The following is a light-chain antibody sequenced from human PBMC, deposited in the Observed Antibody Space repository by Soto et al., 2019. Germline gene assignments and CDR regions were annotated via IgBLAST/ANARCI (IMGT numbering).Light chain of an antibody. J-gene: IGKJ5*01. V-gene: IGKV1-39*01. CDR2: TTS. CDR1: QTISNY. CDR3: QQGYAIPLT. Sequence: DIQMTQSPSSLSASVGDRVSITCRASQTISNYLNLFQQKPGEAPNLLIYTTSTLQSGVPSRFSGSGSGTDFTLTISNLQPEDFATYYCQQGYAIPLTFGQGTRLEI.